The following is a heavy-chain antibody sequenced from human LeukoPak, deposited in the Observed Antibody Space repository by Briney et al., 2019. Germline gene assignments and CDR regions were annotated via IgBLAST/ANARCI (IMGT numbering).Heavy chain of an antibody. Sequence: SETLSLTCTVSGGSISSSSYYWGWIRQPPGEGLEWIGSIYYSGSTYYNPSLKSRVTISVDTSKNQFSLKLSPVTAADTAVYYCARTSGSYRHFGYWGQGTLVTVSS. D-gene: IGHD1-26*01. CDR1: GGSISSSSYY. V-gene: IGHV4-39*01. J-gene: IGHJ4*02. CDR2: IYYSGST. CDR3: ARTSGSYRHFGY.